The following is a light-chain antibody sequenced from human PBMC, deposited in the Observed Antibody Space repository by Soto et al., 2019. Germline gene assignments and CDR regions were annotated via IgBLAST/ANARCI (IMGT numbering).Light chain of an antibody. J-gene: IGKJ1*01. V-gene: IGKV1-39*01. CDR2: AAS. Sequence: DIQMTQSPPSLSASVGDSVTITCRASRSVGRYLNWYQKRAGKAPKLLIYAASSLQTGVPSRFSGTGSATDFSLTIKSLQPEDAATYFCQQSGGSPWTFVQGTDVQI. CDR1: RSVGRY. CDR3: QQSGGSPWT.